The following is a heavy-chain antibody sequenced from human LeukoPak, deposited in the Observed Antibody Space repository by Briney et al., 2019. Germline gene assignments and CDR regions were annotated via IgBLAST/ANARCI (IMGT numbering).Heavy chain of an antibody. Sequence: GGSLRLSCAASGFTFSSYGMNWVRQAPGKGLEWVSYISSSGSTVYYADSVKGRFTISRDNAKNSLYLQMNSLRAEDTAVYYCAELGITMIGGVWGKGTTVTISS. J-gene: IGHJ6*04. CDR3: AELGITMIGGV. CDR1: GFTFSSYG. V-gene: IGHV3-48*03. CDR2: ISSSGSTV. D-gene: IGHD3-10*02.